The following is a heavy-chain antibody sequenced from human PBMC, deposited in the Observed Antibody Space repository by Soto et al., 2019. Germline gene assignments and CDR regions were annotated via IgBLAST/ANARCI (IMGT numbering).Heavy chain of an antibody. CDR1: EFHIRCYG. V-gene: IGHV3-30*18. Sequence: GRSLIVPSTAAEFHIRCYGMHWVSKKQGKGLEWVAVISYDGSNKYYADSVKGRFTISRDNSKNTLYLQMNSLRAEDTAVYYCAKGDYDILTGYRYYYYYGMDVWGQGTTVTVSS. CDR2: ISYDGSNK. J-gene: IGHJ6*02. D-gene: IGHD3-9*01. CDR3: AKGDYDILTGYRYYYYYGMDV.